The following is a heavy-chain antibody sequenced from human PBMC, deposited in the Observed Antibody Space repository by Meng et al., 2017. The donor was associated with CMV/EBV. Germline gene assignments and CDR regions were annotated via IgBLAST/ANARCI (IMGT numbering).Heavy chain of an antibody. J-gene: IGHJ4*02. Sequence: VQELQSGAEVKKPEASVKLSCNSSGYPFPSNGISWVRKAPGQGIEWVGWISAYNGNTNYENKLQGRVAMTTDTSSSTAYTELRSLRSDETAVDYCATEILTPFDYWGQGTLVTVSS. D-gene: IGHD3-9*01. CDR2: ISAYNGNT. CDR3: ATEILTPFDY. CDR1: GYPFPSNG. V-gene: IGHV1-18*01.